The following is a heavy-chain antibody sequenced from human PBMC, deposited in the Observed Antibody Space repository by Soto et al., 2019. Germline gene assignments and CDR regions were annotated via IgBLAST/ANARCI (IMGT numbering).Heavy chain of an antibody. D-gene: IGHD3-16*01. CDR2: ISAYNGNT. CDR1: GYTFTSYG. V-gene: IGHV1-18*01. Sequence: QVQLVQSGAEVKKPGASVKVSCKASGYTFTSYGISCVRQAPGQGLEWMGWISAYNGNTSYAQKLQGRVNITSDPSASTAYMELRSLRSDDTAVDYCARAVWGGSGSSGWGQGTLVTVSS. J-gene: IGHJ4*02. CDR3: ARAVWGGSGSSG.